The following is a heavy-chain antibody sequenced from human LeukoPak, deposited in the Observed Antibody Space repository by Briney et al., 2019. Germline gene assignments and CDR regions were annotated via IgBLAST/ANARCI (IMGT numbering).Heavy chain of an antibody. V-gene: IGHV4-61*01. J-gene: IGHJ4*02. CDR1: GGSVSSGSYY. CDR2: IYYRGST. D-gene: IGHD3-3*01. Sequence: PSETLSLTCTVSGGSVSSGSYYWSWIRQPPGKGLEWTGYIYYRGSTNYNPSLKSRVTISVDTSKNQFSLKLSSVTAADTAVYYCARLSGDLFDYWGQGTLVTVSS. CDR3: ARLSGDLFDY.